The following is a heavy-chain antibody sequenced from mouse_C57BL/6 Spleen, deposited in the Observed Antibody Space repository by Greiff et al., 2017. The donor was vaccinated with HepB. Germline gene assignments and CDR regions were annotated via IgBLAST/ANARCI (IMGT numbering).Heavy chain of an antibody. V-gene: IGHV1-80*01. CDR2: IYPGDGDT. D-gene: IGHD2-2*01. CDR1: GYAFSSYW. Sequence: VKLQESGAELVKPGASVKISCKASGYAFSSYWMNWVKQRPGKGLEWIGQIYPGDGDTNYNGKFKGKATLTADKSSSTAYMQLSSLTSEDSAVYFCARWLDYAMDYWGQGTSVTVSS. CDR3: ARWLDYAMDY. J-gene: IGHJ4*01.